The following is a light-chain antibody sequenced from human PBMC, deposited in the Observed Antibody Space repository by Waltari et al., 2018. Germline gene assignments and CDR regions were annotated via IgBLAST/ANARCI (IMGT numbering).Light chain of an antibody. CDR3: QQYYSTPRT. J-gene: IGKJ1*01. CDR1: QSVLYSSNNKNY. V-gene: IGKV4-1*01. Sequence: EIVLTQSPDSLAGSLGARATINCKSSQSVLYSSNNKNYLAWYQQKPGQPPKLLIYWASTRESGVPDRFSGSGSGTDFTLTISSLQAEDVAVYYCQQYYSTPRTFGQGTKVEIK. CDR2: WAS.